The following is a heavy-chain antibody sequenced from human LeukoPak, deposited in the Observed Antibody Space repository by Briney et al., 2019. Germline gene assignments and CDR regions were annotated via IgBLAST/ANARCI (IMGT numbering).Heavy chain of an antibody. CDR2: FDAEDGET. CDR1: GYLFTELS. J-gene: IGHJ4*02. V-gene: IGHV1-24*01. D-gene: IGHD3-16*02. Sequence: ASVKVSCKVFGYLFTELSMHWVRRVPGKGPEWMGGFDAEDGETIYAQKFQGRVTMTKDTSTDTAYMELSSLRSEDTAVYYCASPRLRLGELSSHFDYWGQGTLVTVSS. CDR3: ASPRLRLGELSSHFDY.